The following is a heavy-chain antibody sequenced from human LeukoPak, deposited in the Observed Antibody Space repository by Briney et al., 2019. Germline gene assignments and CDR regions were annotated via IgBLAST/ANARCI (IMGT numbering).Heavy chain of an antibody. D-gene: IGHD7-27*01. Sequence: SETLSLTCTVSGGSISSYYWSWIRQPPGKGLEWIGYIYYSGSTNYNPSLKSRVTISVDTSKNQFSLKLSSVTAADTAVYYCARVSWGSYPGFDYWGQGTLVAVSS. CDR2: IYYSGST. V-gene: IGHV4-59*01. CDR3: ARVSWGSYPGFDY. CDR1: GGSISSYY. J-gene: IGHJ4*02.